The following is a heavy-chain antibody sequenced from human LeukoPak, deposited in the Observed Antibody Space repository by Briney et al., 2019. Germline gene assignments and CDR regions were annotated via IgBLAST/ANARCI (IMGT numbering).Heavy chain of an antibody. Sequence: PSETLSLTCTVSGDSITSGSYYWSWIRQPAGKGLEWIGRIFISGGTNYNPSLRSRVTMSLDTSKNQFSLKLSSVTAADTAVYYCARHSPPASMIVAVRRRSWFDPWGQGTLVTVSS. V-gene: IGHV4-61*02. CDR3: ARHSPPASMIVAVRRRSWFDP. CDR2: IFISGGT. J-gene: IGHJ5*02. CDR1: GDSITSGSYY. D-gene: IGHD3-22*01.